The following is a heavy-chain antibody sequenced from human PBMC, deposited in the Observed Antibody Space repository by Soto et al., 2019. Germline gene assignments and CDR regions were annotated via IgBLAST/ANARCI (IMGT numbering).Heavy chain of an antibody. CDR3: ARGPDWQQMVPDYFDY. D-gene: IGHD6-13*01. Sequence: GGSLRLSCTASGFIFRSYGMHWVRQAPGKGLEWVAGISYHGMNKYYVDSVKGRFTISRDDSENTIYLQMDSVRAEDTAVYYCARGPDWQQMVPDYFDYWGQGTLVTVSS. CDR2: ISYHGMNK. V-gene: IGHV3-30*03. CDR1: GFIFRSYG. J-gene: IGHJ4*02.